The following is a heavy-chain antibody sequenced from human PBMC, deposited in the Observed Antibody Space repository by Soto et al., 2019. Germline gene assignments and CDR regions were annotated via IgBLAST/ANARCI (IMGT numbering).Heavy chain of an antibody. V-gene: IGHV3-30*18. CDR1: GFIFSNYG. D-gene: IGHD3-10*01. CDR3: AKETQFYVSGSTDY. J-gene: IGHJ4*02. CDR2: ISYDGKVQ. Sequence: QVQLVESGGGVVQPGRSLRLSCAASGFIFSNYGMHWVRQAPGKGLEWVAVISYDGKVQYYADSGKGRFTVSRDNSKNTLNLQMDSMKTEDTAVYFCAKETQFYVSGSTDYWGQGTLVTVSS.